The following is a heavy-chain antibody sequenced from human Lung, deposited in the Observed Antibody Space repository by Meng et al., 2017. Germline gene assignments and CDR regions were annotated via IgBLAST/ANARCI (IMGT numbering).Heavy chain of an antibody. J-gene: IGHJ4*02. CDR1: GYTFTGYY. CDR3: ARGRRNEPLFDY. CDR2: INPNIGGT. V-gene: IGHV1-2*06. Sequence: QVQLVQSGAEVKEPGASVKVSCKASGYTFTGYYMHWVRQAPGQGLEWMGRINPNIGGTNYAQKFQGRVIMTRDTSISTAYMELSSLTFDDTAVYFCARGRRNEPLFDYWGQGTLVTVSS. D-gene: IGHD1-14*01.